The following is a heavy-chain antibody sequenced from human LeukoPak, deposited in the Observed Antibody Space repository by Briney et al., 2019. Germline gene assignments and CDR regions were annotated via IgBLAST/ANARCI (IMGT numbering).Heavy chain of an antibody. J-gene: IGHJ6*03. CDR2: ISAYNGNT. V-gene: IGHV1-18*01. D-gene: IGHD2-2*01. Sequence: EASVKVSCKASGYTFTSYGISWVRQAPGQGREWMGWISAYNGNTNYAQKLQGRVTMTTDTSTSTAYMELRSLRSDDTAVYYCARANVYCSSTSCYYYYYYMDVWGKGTTVTISS. CDR1: GYTFTSYG. CDR3: ARANVYCSSTSCYYYYYYMDV.